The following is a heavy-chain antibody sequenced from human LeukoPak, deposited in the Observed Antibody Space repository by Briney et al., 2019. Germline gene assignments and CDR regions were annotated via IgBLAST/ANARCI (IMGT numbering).Heavy chain of an antibody. Sequence: SETLSLTCTVSGGSISSYYWSWIRQPPGKGLEWIGYIYYSGSTNYNPSLKSRVTISVDTSKNQFSLKLSSVTAADTAVYYCARGGLYYYDSSGYSLDWFDPWGQGTLVTVSS. CDR2: IYYSGST. V-gene: IGHV4-59*01. CDR1: GGSISSYY. D-gene: IGHD3-22*01. J-gene: IGHJ5*02. CDR3: ARGGLYYYDSSGYSLDWFDP.